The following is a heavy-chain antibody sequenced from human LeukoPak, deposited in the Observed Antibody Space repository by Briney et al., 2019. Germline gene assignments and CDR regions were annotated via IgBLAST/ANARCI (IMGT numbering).Heavy chain of an antibody. V-gene: IGHV3-11*04. Sequence: PGGSLRLSCAASGFTFSDYYMSWIRQAPGKGLEWVSYISSSGSTIYYADSVKGRFTISRDNAKNSLYLQMNSLRAEDTAVYYCARVYYYDSSGYLTQAPRWFDPWGQGTLVTVSS. D-gene: IGHD3-22*01. J-gene: IGHJ5*02. CDR2: ISSSGSTI. CDR3: ARVYYYDSSGYLTQAPRWFDP. CDR1: GFTFSDYY.